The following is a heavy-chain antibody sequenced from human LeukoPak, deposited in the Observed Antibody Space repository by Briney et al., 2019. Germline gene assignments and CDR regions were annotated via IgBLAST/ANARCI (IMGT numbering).Heavy chain of an antibody. J-gene: IGHJ4*02. Sequence: PGGSLRLSCAASGFTFSDYYMSWIRQAPGKGLEWVSYISSIGSTIYYADSVKGRFTISRDNAKNSLYLQMNSLRAEDTAVYYCAREISGERTHYFDYWGQGTLVTVSS. D-gene: IGHD1-26*01. CDR2: ISSIGSTI. V-gene: IGHV3-11*01. CDR1: GFTFSDYY. CDR3: AREISGERTHYFDY.